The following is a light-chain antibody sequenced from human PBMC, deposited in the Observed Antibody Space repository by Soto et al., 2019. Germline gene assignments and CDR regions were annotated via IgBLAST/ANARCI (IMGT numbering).Light chain of an antibody. Sequence: QSVLTQPPSASGTPGQRVIISCSGSSSHIGSKTVNWYQQLPGTAPKLLIYSNNQRPSGVPDRFSGSKSGTSASLAISGLQSEDEADYYCAAWDDSLNGRYVFGTGTKVTVL. CDR3: AAWDDSLNGRYV. J-gene: IGLJ1*01. V-gene: IGLV1-44*01. CDR1: SSHIGSKT. CDR2: SNN.